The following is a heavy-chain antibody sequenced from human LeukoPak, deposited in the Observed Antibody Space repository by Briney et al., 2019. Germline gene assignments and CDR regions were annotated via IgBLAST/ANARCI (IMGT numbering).Heavy chain of an antibody. CDR2: INHSGST. CDR3: AGDCSSTSCQDY. Sequence: PSETLSLTCAVYGGSFSGYYWSWIRQPPAKGLEWIGEINHSGSTNYNPSLKSRVTISVDTSKDQCSLKLSSVTAADTAVYYCAGDCSSTSCQDYWGQGTLVTVSS. J-gene: IGHJ4*02. V-gene: IGHV4-34*01. D-gene: IGHD2-2*01. CDR1: GGSFSGYY.